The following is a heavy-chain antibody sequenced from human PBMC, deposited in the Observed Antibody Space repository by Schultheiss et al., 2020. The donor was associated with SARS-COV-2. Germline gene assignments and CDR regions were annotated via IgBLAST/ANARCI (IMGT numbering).Heavy chain of an antibody. D-gene: IGHD1-26*01. CDR2: ISSSSSYI. CDR3: ATMGDQRKVDFDY. J-gene: IGHJ4*02. Sequence: GGSLRLSCAASGFTFSSYSMNWVRQAPGKGLEWVSSISSSSSYIYYADSVKGRFTISRDNAKNSLYLQMNSLRAEDTAVYYCATMGDQRKVDFDYWGQGTLVTVSS. V-gene: IGHV3-21*01. CDR1: GFTFSSYS.